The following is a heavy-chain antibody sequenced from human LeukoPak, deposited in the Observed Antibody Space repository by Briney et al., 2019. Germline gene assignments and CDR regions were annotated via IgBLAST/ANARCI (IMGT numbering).Heavy chain of an antibody. CDR3: ARGENYYDSSGFYYVNALDI. CDR1: GGSISSYY. D-gene: IGHD3-22*01. V-gene: IGHV4-4*07. J-gene: IGHJ3*02. CDR2: IYTSGST. Sequence: SETLSLTCTVSGGSISSYYWSWIRQPAGKGLEWIWRIYTSGSTNYNPSLKSRVTMSVDTSKNQFSLKLSSVTAADTAVYYCARGENYYDSSGFYYVNALDIWGRGTMVTVS.